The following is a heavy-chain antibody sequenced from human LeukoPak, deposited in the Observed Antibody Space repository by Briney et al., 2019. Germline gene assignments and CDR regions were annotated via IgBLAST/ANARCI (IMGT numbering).Heavy chain of an antibody. D-gene: IGHD3-16*02. CDR2: ISYDGSNK. J-gene: IGHJ4*02. CDR3: ARDFRLGELSTDSDYFDY. CDR1: GFTFSSYA. Sequence: PGRSLRLSCAASGFTFSSYAMHWVRQAPGKGLEWVAVISYDGSNKYYADSVKGRFTISRDNSKNTLYLQMNSLRAEDTAVYYCARDFRLGELSTDSDYFDYWGQGTLVTVSS. V-gene: IGHV3-30*04.